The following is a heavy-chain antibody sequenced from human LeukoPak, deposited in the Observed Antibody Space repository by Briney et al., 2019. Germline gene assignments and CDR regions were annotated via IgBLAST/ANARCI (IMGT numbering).Heavy chain of an antibody. J-gene: IGHJ4*02. D-gene: IGHD4-17*01. CDR2: IKQDGSEK. CDR1: GFNFGSHW. Sequence: GGSLRLSCAASGFNFGSHWMTWVRQAPGKGLEWVANIKQDGSEKYYVDSVKGRFTISRDNAKNSLYLQMNSLRVEDTAVYYCARLRVRPSQMTTVSTFDNWGQGTLVTVSS. CDR3: ARLRVRPSQMTTVSTFDN. V-gene: IGHV3-7*01.